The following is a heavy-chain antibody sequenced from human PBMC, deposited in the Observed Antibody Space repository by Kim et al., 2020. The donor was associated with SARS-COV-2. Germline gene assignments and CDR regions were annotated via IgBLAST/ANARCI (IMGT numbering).Heavy chain of an antibody. V-gene: IGHV1-3*01. CDR3: ARALYYYDSSGIDY. J-gene: IGHJ4*02. D-gene: IGHD3-22*01. Sequence: SQKFQGRVTITRDTSASTAYMELSSLRSEDTAVYYCARALYYYDSSGIDYWGQGTLVTVSS.